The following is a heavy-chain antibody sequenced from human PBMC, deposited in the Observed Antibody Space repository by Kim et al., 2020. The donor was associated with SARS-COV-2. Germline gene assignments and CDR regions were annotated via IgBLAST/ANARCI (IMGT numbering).Heavy chain of an antibody. CDR1: GYSFTSYW. V-gene: IGHV5-10-1*01. J-gene: IGHJ6*02. CDR3: ARVVVPAAMGGRYYYYYGMDV. CDR2: IDPSDSYT. Sequence: GESLKISCKGSGYSFTSYWISWVRQMPGKGLEWMGRIDPSDSYTNYSPSFQGHVTISADKSISTAYLQWSSLKASDTAMYYCARVVVPAAMGGRYYYYYGMDVWGQGTTVTVSS. D-gene: IGHD2-2*01.